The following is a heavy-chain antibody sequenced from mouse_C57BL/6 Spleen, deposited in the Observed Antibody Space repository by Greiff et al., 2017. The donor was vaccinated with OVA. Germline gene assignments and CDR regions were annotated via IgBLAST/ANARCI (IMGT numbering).Heavy chain of an antibody. D-gene: IGHD1-1*01. Sequence: LQQPGAELVRPGSSVKLSCKASGYTFTSYWMHWVKQRPIQGLEWIGNIDPSDSETHYNQKFKDKATLTVDKSSSTAYMQLSSLTSEDSAVYYCARSLFITTVVAPCDYWGQGTTLTVSS. J-gene: IGHJ2*01. CDR3: ARSLFITTVVAPCDY. CDR2: IDPSDSET. V-gene: IGHV1-52*01. CDR1: GYTFTSYW.